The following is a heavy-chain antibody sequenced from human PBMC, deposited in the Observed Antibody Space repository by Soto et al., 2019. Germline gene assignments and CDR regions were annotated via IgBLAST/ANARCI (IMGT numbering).Heavy chain of an antibody. J-gene: IGHJ4*02. CDR3: ANAMWFGSHIRGYFDD. Sequence: EAQLLESGGGLIQPGGSLRLSCAASGFTFTSYGMSCVRQAPGKGLEWFSTISGSGGTTCYADSVNGRFTISSDNSKNTLYLQMNRLRAEDTAVYYCANAMWFGSHIRGYFDDWGQGTLVTVSS. CDR1: GFTFTSYG. D-gene: IGHD3-10*01. V-gene: IGHV3-23*01. CDR2: ISGSGGTT.